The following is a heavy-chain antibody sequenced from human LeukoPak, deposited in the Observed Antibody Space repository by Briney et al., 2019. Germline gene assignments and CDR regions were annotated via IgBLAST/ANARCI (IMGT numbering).Heavy chain of an antibody. CDR2: IKQDGSQK. Sequence: TGGSLRLSCVASGFTFTNYWMNWVRQAPGKGLEWVAGIKQDGSQKSYVDSVKGRFTISRDNAKNSLSLQMDSLRGEDTAVYYCARDRDGYDLGQFDSWGQGRLVTV. J-gene: IGHJ5*01. D-gene: IGHD5-12*01. CDR3: ARDRDGYDLGQFDS. CDR1: GFTFTNYW. V-gene: IGHV3-7*01.